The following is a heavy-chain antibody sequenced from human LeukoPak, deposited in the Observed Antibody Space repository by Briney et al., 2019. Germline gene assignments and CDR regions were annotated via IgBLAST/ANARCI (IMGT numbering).Heavy chain of an antibody. D-gene: IGHD3-10*01. V-gene: IGHV3-48*03. Sequence: PGGSLRLSCAASGFTFSSYEMDWAPQSPGKGLEWVSYISSSGRTIYYADSVKGRFSISRDNAQSSLYLQMNSLRAEDTAVYYCARDPGYWGQGTLVTVSS. J-gene: IGHJ4*02. CDR3: ARDPGY. CDR2: ISSSGRTI. CDR1: GFTFSSYE.